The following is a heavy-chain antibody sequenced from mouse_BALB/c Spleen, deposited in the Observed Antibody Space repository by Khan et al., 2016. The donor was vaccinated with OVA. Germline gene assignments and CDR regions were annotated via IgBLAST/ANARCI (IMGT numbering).Heavy chain of an antibody. Sequence: EVELVESGPGLVKPSQSLSLTCTITGFSITSGYGWNWLRQFPGNQLEWMGYISYSGSTNYNPSLTSRISITRDTSKNQFFLQLNSVTTEDTATYYCARTARIKYWGQGTTLTVSS. CDR3: ARTARIKY. J-gene: IGHJ2*01. CDR1: GFSITSGYG. CDR2: ISYSGST. V-gene: IGHV3-2*02. D-gene: IGHD1-2*01.